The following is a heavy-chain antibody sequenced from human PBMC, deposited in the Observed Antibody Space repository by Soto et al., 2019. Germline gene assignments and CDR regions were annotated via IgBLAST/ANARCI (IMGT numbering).Heavy chain of an antibody. CDR1: GYSFSAYY. CDR3: AIGGTFVADTSGYFVY. J-gene: IGHJ4*02. CDR2: INPKSGGT. V-gene: IGHV1-2*02. Sequence: ASVKVSCKTSGYSFSAYYMHWVRQAPGQGLEWMGWINPKSGGTLYAQKFQGRVTMTRDTSISTAYMELSRLRSDDTAVYYCAIGGTFVADTSGYFVYWAQGTLVTVS. D-gene: IGHD3-22*01.